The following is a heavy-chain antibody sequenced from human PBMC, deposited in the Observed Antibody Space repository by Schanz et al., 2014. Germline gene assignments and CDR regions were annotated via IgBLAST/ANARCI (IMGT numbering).Heavy chain of an antibody. J-gene: IGHJ6*02. V-gene: IGHV1-2*02. D-gene: IGHD3-3*01. CDR3: ASDFWSGYSHYYYGLDV. Sequence: QVQLVQSGAEVKKPGASVKVSCKASGYTLTAYSMHWVRKAPGQGLEWMGWINPDSGGTNYAQKFQGRVTMTRDMSINTAYMELSRLRSDDSAVYYCASDFWSGYSHYYYGLDVWGQGTTVTVSS. CDR1: GYTLTAYS. CDR2: INPDSGGT.